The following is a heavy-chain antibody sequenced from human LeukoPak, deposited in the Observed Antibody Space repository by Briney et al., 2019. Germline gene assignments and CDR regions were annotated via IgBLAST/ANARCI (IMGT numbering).Heavy chain of an antibody. Sequence: GESLKISCKGSGYTFNTYWIGWVRQVPGKGLEWMGIIYPADSDTRYSPSFQGQVTISADKSISTADLQWSSLKASDTAMYYCARQGAAGTYYYYYMDVWGKGTTVTVSS. CDR2: IYPADSDT. V-gene: IGHV5-51*01. CDR3: ARQGAAGTYYYYYMDV. D-gene: IGHD6-13*01. CDR1: GYTFNTYW. J-gene: IGHJ6*03.